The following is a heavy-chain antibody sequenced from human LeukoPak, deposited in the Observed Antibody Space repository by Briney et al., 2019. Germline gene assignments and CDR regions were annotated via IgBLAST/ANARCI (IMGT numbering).Heavy chain of an antibody. Sequence: GGSLTLSSAASGFICTSYSMNWLPQAPGKELEGISYISSSSSTIYYADSVRGRFTISRDNDKNSLYLQMNSLRAEDTAVYYCASGFHRYNYDSGAYSVYWGQGTLVTVSS. CDR3: ASGFHRYNYDSGAYSVY. CDR1: GFICTSYS. D-gene: IGHD3-22*01. J-gene: IGHJ1*01. V-gene: IGHV3-48*01. CDR2: ISSSSSTI.